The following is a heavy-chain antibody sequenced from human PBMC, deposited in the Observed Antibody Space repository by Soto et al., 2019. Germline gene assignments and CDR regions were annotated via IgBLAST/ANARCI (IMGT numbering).Heavy chain of an antibody. CDR1: GFTFSSYG. CDR2: ISYDGSNK. Sequence: QVHLVESGGGVVQPGRSLRLSCAASGFTFSSYGMHWVRQAPGKGLEWVAVISYDGSNKYYADSVKGRFTISRDNSKNALYLQMNSLRAEDTAVYYCAKDASSGWTNWFDPWGQGTLVTVSS. CDR3: AKDASSGWTNWFDP. J-gene: IGHJ5*02. V-gene: IGHV3-30*18. D-gene: IGHD6-19*01.